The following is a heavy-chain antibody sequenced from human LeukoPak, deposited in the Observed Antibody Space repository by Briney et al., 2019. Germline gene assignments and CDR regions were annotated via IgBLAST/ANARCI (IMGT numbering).Heavy chain of an antibody. Sequence: GASAKVSCKASGYTFTSYYMHWVRHPPGQGLEWMGIINPSGGSTSYAQKFQGRVTMTRDTSTSTVYMELSSLRSEDTAVYYCARRAVAGTTDPWGQGTLVTVFS. CDR2: INPSGGST. V-gene: IGHV1-46*01. CDR3: ARRAVAGTTDP. J-gene: IGHJ5*02. D-gene: IGHD6-19*01. CDR1: GYTFTSYY.